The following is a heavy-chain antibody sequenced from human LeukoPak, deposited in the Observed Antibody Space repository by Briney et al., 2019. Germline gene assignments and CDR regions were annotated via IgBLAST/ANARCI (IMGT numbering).Heavy chain of an antibody. CDR1: GFTFDDYA. D-gene: IGHD5-18*01. J-gene: IGHJ4*02. V-gene: IGHV3-20*01. CDR3: ARDRSYGSFDS. Sequence: GGSLRLSCAASGFTFDDYAMHWVRQAPGKGLEWVSGINWNGGSTFYADSVKGRFTISRDNAKNALYLQMNSLTAEDTALYHCARDRSYGSFDSWGQGTLVTVSS. CDR2: INWNGGST.